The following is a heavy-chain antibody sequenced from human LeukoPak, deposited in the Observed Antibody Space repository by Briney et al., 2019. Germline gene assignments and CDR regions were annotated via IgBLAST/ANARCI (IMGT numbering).Heavy chain of an antibody. D-gene: IGHD2-2*01. CDR1: GYTFTSYY. CDR3: ARDPVVPAPLDV. J-gene: IGHJ6*04. CDR2: INPSGGST. V-gene: IGHV1-46*01. Sequence: GASVKVSCKASGYTFTSYYMHWVRQAPGQGLEWMGIINPSGGSTSYAQKFQGRVTMTRDTSISTAYMELSRLRSDDTAVYYCARDPVVPAPLDVWGKGTTVTVSS.